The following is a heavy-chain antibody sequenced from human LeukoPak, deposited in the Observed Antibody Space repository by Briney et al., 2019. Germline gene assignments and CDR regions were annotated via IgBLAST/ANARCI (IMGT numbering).Heavy chain of an antibody. V-gene: IGHV4-4*02. CDR2: IYHSGST. CDR3: ARWKYVDYERTFDY. D-gene: IGHD4-17*01. CDR1: GGSISSSNW. J-gene: IGHJ4*02. Sequence: PSETLSLTCAVSGGSISSSNWWSWVRQPPGKGLEWIGEIYHSGSTNYNPSLKSRVTISVDKSKNQFSLKVSSVTAADTAIYYCARWKYVDYERTFDYWGQGALVTVSS.